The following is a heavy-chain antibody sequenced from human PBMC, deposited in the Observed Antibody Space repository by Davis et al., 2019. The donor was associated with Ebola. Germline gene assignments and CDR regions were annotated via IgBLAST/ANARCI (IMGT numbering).Heavy chain of an antibody. CDR3: ARDKGSITIFGVVTRDYGMDV. Sequence: GESLKISCAASGFTFSSYSMNWVRQAPGKGLEWVSSISSSSSYIYYADSVKGRFTISRDNAKNSLYLQMNSLRAEDTAVYYCARDKGSITIFGVVTRDYGMDVWGQGTTVTVSS. D-gene: IGHD3-3*01. J-gene: IGHJ6*02. V-gene: IGHV3-21*01. CDR1: GFTFSSYS. CDR2: ISSSSSYI.